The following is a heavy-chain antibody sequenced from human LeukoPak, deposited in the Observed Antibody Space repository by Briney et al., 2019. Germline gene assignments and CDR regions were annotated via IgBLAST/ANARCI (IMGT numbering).Heavy chain of an antibody. J-gene: IGHJ3*02. CDR3: ARDPTVVTPEAVDI. CDR2: IYYSGST. D-gene: IGHD4-23*01. CDR1: GGSISSYY. Sequence: SETLSLTCTVSGGSISSYYWSWIRQPPGKGLEWIGYIYYSGSTNYNPSLKSRVTISVDTSKNQFSLKLSSVTAADTAVYFCARDPTVVTPEAVDIWGQGTKVTVSS. V-gene: IGHV4-59*01.